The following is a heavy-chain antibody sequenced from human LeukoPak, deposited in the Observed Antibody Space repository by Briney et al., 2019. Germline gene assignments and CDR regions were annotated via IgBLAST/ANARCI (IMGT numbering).Heavy chain of an antibody. J-gene: IGHJ4*02. CDR1: GGSISSSYSY. CDR3: ARGRWYYDSSGYREQYFDY. V-gene: IGHV4-39*07. Sequence: PSETLSLTCTVSGGSISSSYSYWGWIRQPPGKGLEWIGTIYYSGTTYYNPSLESRVTISVDTSKNQFSLKLSSVTAADTAVYYCARGRWYYDSSGYREQYFDYWGQGTLVTVSS. D-gene: IGHD3-22*01. CDR2: IYYSGTT.